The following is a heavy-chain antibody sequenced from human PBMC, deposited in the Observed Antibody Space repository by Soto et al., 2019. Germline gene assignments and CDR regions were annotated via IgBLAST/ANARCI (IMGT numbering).Heavy chain of an antibody. J-gene: IGHJ4*02. Sequence: GGSLRLSCAACGFTFSSYAMSWVRQAPGKGLEWVSAISGSGVSTYYADSVKGRFTISRDNSKNTLYLQMNSLRAEDTAVYYCAKSPGMYYYDSSGYYHYDYWGQGTLVTVSS. D-gene: IGHD3-22*01. V-gene: IGHV3-23*01. CDR2: ISGSGVST. CDR1: GFTFSSYA. CDR3: AKSPGMYYYDSSGYYHYDY.